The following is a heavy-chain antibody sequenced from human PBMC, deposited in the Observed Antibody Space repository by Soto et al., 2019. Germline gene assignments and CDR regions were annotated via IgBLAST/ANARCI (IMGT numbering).Heavy chain of an antibody. CDR3: VIDVSHGFSVTWYLDT. Sequence: GGSLRLSCAASGFAFSLYGMHWVRQAPGKGLEWVAIIYSGGSNEYYADSVKGRFTISRDNSRNTLDLQMSSLRVEDTAVYYCVIDVSHGFSVTWYLDTGGQGTPVTVSS. CDR2: IYSGGSNE. J-gene: IGHJ4*02. V-gene: IGHV3-33*01. D-gene: IGHD1-26*01. CDR1: GFAFSLYG.